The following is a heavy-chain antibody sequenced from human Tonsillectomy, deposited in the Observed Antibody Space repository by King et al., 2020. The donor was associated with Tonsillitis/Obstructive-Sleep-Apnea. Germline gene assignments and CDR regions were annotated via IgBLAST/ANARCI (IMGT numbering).Heavy chain of an antibody. CDR3: AREITLDAFDI. CDR2: IDHSGST. J-gene: IGHJ3*02. V-gene: IGHV4-34*01. CDR1: GGSFSGSY. D-gene: IGHD3-16*01. Sequence: VQLQQWGAGLLKPLETLSLTCAVYGGSFSGSYWSWIRQPPRKGLEWIGEIDHSGSTSYNPSLKSRVTISPDTTKAQFSLKLNSVPAADTAVYYCAREITLDAFDIWGQGTMVTVSS.